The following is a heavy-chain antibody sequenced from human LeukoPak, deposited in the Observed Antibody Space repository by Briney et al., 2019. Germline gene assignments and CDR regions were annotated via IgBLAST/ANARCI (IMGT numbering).Heavy chain of an antibody. CDR3: AKTTVTSYYFDY. V-gene: IGHV3-30*02. CDR2: IRYDGSNK. D-gene: IGHD4-11*01. CDR1: GFTFSSYG. Sequence: PGGSLRLSCAASGFTFSSYGMHWVRQAPGKGLEWVAFIRYDGSNKYYADSVKGRFTISRDNSKNTLYLQMNSLRAEDTAVYYCAKTTVTSYYFDYWGQGTLVTVSP. J-gene: IGHJ4*02.